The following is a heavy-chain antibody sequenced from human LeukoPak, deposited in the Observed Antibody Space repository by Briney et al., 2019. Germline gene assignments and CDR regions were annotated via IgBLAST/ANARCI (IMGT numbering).Heavy chain of an antibody. V-gene: IGHV1-2*02. Sequence: ASVKVSCKASGYTFTGYYMHWVRQAPGQGLEWVGWINPNSGGTNYAQKFQGRVTMTRDTSISTAYMELSRLRSADTAVYYCARLEFSDYTPGYWGQGTLVTVSS. D-gene: IGHD4-11*01. CDR1: GYTFTGYY. CDR3: ARLEFSDYTPGY. J-gene: IGHJ4*02. CDR2: INPNSGGT.